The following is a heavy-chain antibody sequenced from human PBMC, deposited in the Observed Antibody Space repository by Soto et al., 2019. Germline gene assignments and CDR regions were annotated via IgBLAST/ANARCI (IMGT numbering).Heavy chain of an antibody. D-gene: IGHD6-13*01. V-gene: IGHV4-31*03. Sequence: QVQLQESGPGLVKPSQTLSLTCTVSGGSISSGDYYWSWIRQVPKKGLEWIGYIYYSGSTYYNPSLRSRVAMSVDTSKNQFSLKLSSVTAADTAIYYCAREGRLAAAGRFDYWGQGTLVTVSS. CDR2: IYYSGST. J-gene: IGHJ4*02. CDR1: GGSISSGDYY. CDR3: AREGRLAAAGRFDY.